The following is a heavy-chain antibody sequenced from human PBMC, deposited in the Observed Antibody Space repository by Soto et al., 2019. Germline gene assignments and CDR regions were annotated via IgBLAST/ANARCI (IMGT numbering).Heavy chain of an antibody. V-gene: IGHV4-59*01. CDR3: ARDGGWLQSYYYYGMDV. CDR1: GSSISSYY. J-gene: IGHJ6*02. CDR2: IYYSGST. D-gene: IGHD6-19*01. Sequence: PSETLSLTCTVSGSSISSYYWSWIRQPPGKGLEWIGYIYYSGSTNYNPFLKSRVTISVDTSKNQFSLKLSSVTAADTAVYYCARDGGWLQSYYYYGMDVWGQGTTVTVSS.